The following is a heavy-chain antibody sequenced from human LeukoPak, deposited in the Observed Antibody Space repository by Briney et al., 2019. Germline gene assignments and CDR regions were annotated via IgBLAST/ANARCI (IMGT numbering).Heavy chain of an antibody. D-gene: IGHD2-2*01. J-gene: IGHJ4*02. Sequence: ALVKVSCKASVYTFTSYGISWVRQAPGQGLEWMGWISAYNGNTNYAQKLQGRVTMTTDTSTSTAYMELRSLRSDDTAVYYCARDRGYCSSTSCPTVDYWGQGTLVTVSS. CDR3: ARDRGYCSSTSCPTVDY. CDR1: VYTFTSYG. V-gene: IGHV1-18*01. CDR2: ISAYNGNT.